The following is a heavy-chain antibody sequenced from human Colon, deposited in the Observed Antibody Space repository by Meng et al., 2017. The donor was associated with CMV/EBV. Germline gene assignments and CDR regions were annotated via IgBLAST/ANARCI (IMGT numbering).Heavy chain of an antibody. V-gene: IGHV4-39*07. CDR1: GGPISSSSYY. J-gene: IGHJ3*02. D-gene: IGHD1-26*01. Sequence: SETLSLTCTVPGGPISSSSYYWGWIRQPPGQGLEWIGSIYYSGSTYYTPSLKSRVTISVDTSKNQFSLKLSSVTAADTAVYYCARRVKTWELPDAFDIWGQGTMVTVSS. CDR3: ARRVKTWELPDAFDI. CDR2: IYYSGST.